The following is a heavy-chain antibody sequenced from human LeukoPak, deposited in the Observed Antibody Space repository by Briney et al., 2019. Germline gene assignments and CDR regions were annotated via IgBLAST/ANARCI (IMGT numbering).Heavy chain of an antibody. CDR3: AKGDDSSGYAFDY. CDR2: ISWNSGSI. D-gene: IGHD3-22*01. V-gene: IGHV3-9*01. CDR1: GFTFDDYA. J-gene: IGHJ4*02. Sequence: GGSLRLSCAASGFTFDDYAMHWVRQAPGKGLEWVSGISWNSGSIGYADSVKGRFTISRDNAKNSLYLQMNSRRAEDTALYYCAKGDDSSGYAFDYWGQGTLVTVSS.